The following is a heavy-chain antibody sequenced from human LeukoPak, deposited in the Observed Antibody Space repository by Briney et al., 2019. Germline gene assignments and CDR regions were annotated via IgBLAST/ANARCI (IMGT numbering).Heavy chain of an antibody. D-gene: IGHD4-23*01. CDR1: GFTFSSYS. CDR2: ISSSSSYI. V-gene: IGHV3-21*04. Sequence: PGGSLRLSCAASGFTFSSYSMNWVRQAPGKGLEWVSSISSSSSYIYYADSVKGRFTISRDNSKNMLYMQMNSLRAEDTAVYYCAKLVTHFDYWGQGTLVTVSS. CDR3: AKLVTHFDY. J-gene: IGHJ4*02.